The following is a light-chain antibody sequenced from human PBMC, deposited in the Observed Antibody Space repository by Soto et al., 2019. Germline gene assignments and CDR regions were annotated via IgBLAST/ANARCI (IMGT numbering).Light chain of an antibody. CDR3: QQYNNWPLT. Sequence: EIVMTQSPVTLSVSPGERATLSGRASQSVINNLAWYQQKPGQAPRLLIYGASTRATGIPARFSGSGSGTEFTLTISSLQSEDFAVYYCQQYNNWPLTFGGGTKVDIK. J-gene: IGKJ4*01. CDR2: GAS. CDR1: QSVINN. V-gene: IGKV3-15*01.